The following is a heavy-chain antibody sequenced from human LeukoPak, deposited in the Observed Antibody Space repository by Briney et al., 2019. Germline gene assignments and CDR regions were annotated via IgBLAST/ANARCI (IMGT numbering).Heavy chain of an antibody. CDR3: ARAYTVRLNNWFDP. CDR1: GGSISSYY. Sequence: SETLSLTCTVSGGSISSYYWSWTRQPPGKGLEWIGEINQSGSTNYNPSLKSRVTTSVDTSKNQFSLKLTSVTAADTAVYYCARAYTVRLNNWFDPWGQGTLVTVSS. V-gene: IGHV4-34*01. D-gene: IGHD3-10*01. CDR2: INQSGST. J-gene: IGHJ5*02.